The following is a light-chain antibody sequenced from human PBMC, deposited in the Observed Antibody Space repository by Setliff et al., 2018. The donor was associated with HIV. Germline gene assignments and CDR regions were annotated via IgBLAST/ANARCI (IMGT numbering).Light chain of an antibody. J-gene: IGLJ1*01. Sequence: QSALTQPASVSGSPGQSITISCSGTTSDIGSYTFVSWYQHYPGAAPKLILYEVTDRPSGVSYRFSGSRSGTTAPLTISGLRAEDEADYYCASYTKRNVFVVGTGTKVTVL. V-gene: IGLV2-14*01. CDR3: ASYTKRNVFV. CDR1: TSDIGSYTF. CDR2: EVT.